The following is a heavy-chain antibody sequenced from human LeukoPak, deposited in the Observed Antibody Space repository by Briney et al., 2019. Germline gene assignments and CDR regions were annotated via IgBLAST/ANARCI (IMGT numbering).Heavy chain of an antibody. V-gene: IGHV4-34*01. D-gene: IGHD1-26*01. CDR3: ARGRIVGATSAIDI. J-gene: IGHJ3*02. CDR2: INHSGST. CDR1: GGSFSGYY. Sequence: SETLSLTCAVYGGSFSGYYWSWIRQPPGKGLEGRGEINHSGSTNYNPSLKSRVTISVDTSTNQFSLKLSSVPAADTAVYYCARGRIVGATSAIDIWGQGTMVTVSS.